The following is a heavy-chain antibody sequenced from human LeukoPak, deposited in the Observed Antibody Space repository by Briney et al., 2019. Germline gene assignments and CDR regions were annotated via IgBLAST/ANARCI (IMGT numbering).Heavy chain of an antibody. CDR3: ATDTYYYGSGSSAYYFDY. Sequence: SVEVSCKASGYTFTSYAISWVRQAPGQGLEWMGGIIPIFGTANYAQKFQGRVTITADESTSTAYMELSSLRSEDTAVYYCATDTYYYGSGSSAYYFDYWGQGTLVTVSS. CDR1: GYTFTSYA. D-gene: IGHD3-10*01. CDR2: IIPIFGTA. J-gene: IGHJ4*02. V-gene: IGHV1-69*13.